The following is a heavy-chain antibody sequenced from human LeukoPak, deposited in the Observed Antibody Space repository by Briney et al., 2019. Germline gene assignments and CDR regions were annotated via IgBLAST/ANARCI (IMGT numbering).Heavy chain of an antibody. CDR1: GGSVSSKSHY. V-gene: IGHV4-61*01. D-gene: IGHD1-26*01. CDR2: IYYSGTT. CDR3: ARHDRPSGSYYVSPDAFDI. J-gene: IGHJ3*02. Sequence: SETLSLTCTGSGGSVSSKSHYWSWIRQPPGKGLEWIGYIYYSGTTKYNPSLKSRVTISVDTSKNQFSLKLSSVTAADTAVYYCARHDRPSGSYYVSPDAFDIWGQGTMVTVSS.